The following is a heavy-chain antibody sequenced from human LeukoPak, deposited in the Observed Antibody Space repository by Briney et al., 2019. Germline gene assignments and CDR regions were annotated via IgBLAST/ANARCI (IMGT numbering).Heavy chain of an antibody. CDR1: GFTFSSYD. V-gene: IGHV3-30*02. CDR3: ARDKMGGLWFGELYDY. Sequence: PGGSLRLSCAASGFTFSSYDIHWVRQAPGNGLEWVAFIRYDGSNKYYADSVKGRFTISRDNSKNTLYLQMNSLRAEDTAVYYCARDKMGGLWFGELYDYWGQGTLVTVSS. D-gene: IGHD3-10*01. CDR2: IRYDGSNK. J-gene: IGHJ4*02.